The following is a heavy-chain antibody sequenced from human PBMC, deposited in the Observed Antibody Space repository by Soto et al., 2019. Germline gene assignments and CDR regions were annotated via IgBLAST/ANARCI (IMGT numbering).Heavy chain of an antibody. CDR3: ARNRGYSGYDTVNWFDP. J-gene: IGHJ5*02. CDR2: IDWDDDK. V-gene: IGHV2-70*01. D-gene: IGHD5-12*01. CDR1: GFSLSTSGMC. Sequence: GPTLVNPTQTLTLTCTFSGFSLSTSGMCVSWIRQPPGNALEWLALIDWDDDKYYSTSLKTRLTISKDTSKNQVVLTMTNMDPVDTATYYCARNRGYSGYDTVNWFDPWGQGTLVTVSS.